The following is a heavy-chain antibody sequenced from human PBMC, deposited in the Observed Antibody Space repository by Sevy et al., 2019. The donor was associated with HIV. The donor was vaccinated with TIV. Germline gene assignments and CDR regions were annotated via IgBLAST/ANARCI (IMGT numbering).Heavy chain of an antibody. CDR2: ISSNGGST. CDR1: GFSFSSYA. J-gene: IGHJ4*02. V-gene: IGHV3-64*02. CDR3: AGEGGGGYSYSLDY. D-gene: IGHD5-18*01. Sequence: GGSLRLSCAASGFSFSSYALHWVRQAPGKGLEYVSAISSNGGSTYYADSVKGRFTISRDNSKNTLYLKMGSLRAEDMAVYYGAGEGGGGYSYSLDYWGQGTLVTVSS.